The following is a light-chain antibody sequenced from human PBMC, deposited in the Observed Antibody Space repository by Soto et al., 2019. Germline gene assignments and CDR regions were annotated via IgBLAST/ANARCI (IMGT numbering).Light chain of an antibody. CDR1: QSISSW. J-gene: IGKJ1*01. Sequence: DIQMTQYPSPLSASVGDRVTITWRASQSISSWLAWYPQKXGKAPKXXIYDASSLESGVPSRFSGSGAGTECTLTISSLQPDDFATYYCQQYNRYSRTFGQGTKVDIK. CDR3: QQYNRYSRT. V-gene: IGKV1-5*01. CDR2: DAS.